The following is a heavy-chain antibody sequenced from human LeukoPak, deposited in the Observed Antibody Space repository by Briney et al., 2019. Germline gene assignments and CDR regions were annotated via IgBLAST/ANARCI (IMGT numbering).Heavy chain of an antibody. V-gene: IGHV3-21*01. J-gene: IGHJ4*02. CDR1: GFTFSSYS. CDR2: ISSISSYI. Sequence: GGSLRLSCAASGFTFSSYSMNWVRQAPGKGLEWVSSISSISSYIYYADSVKGRFTISRDNAKNSLYLQMNSLRAEDTAVYYCARDPQSSPLLWFGELLAPDYWGQGTLVTVSS. D-gene: IGHD3-10*01. CDR3: ARDPQSSPLLWFGELLAPDY.